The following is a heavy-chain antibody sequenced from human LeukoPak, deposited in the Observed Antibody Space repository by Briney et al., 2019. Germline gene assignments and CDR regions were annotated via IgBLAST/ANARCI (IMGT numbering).Heavy chain of an antibody. CDR2: IYYSGST. V-gene: IGHV4-59*01. D-gene: IGHD6-19*01. Sequence: PSETLSLTCTVSGGSISSYYWSWIRQPPGKGLEWIGYIYYSGSTNYNHSLKSRVTISVDTSKNQFSLKLSSVTAADTAVYYCASGGYSSGDNWFDPWGQGTLVTVSS. J-gene: IGHJ5*02. CDR3: ASGGYSSGDNWFDP. CDR1: GGSISSYY.